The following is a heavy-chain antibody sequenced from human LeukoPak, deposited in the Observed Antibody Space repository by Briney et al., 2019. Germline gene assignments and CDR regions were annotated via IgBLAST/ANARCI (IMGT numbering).Heavy chain of an antibody. CDR1: GFTFISYN. D-gene: IGHD1/OR15-1a*01. CDR2: ISTSSNYI. J-gene: IGHJ6*04. Sequence: GGSLRLSCAASGFTFISYNMNWVRQAPGKGLEWVSSISTSSNYIYYADSLQGRFTISRDNAKNSLYLQMNGLRAEDTAVYYCARGRNRGLDVWGKGTTVTVSS. CDR3: ARGRNRGLDV. V-gene: IGHV3-21*06.